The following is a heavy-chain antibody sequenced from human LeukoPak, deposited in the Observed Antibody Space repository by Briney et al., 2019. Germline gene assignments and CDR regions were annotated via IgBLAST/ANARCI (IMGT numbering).Heavy chain of an antibody. J-gene: IGHJ6*02. CDR2: ISYDGSNK. D-gene: IGHD6-13*01. V-gene: IGHV3-30-3*01. CDR1: GFTFSSYA. Sequence: GGSLRLSCAASGFTFSSYAMHWVRQAPGKGLEWVAVISYDGSNKYYADSVKGRFTISRDNSKNTLYLQMNSLRAEDTAVYYCASGGQYSSSWYHYYYYYGMDVWGQGTTVTVSS. CDR3: ASGGQYSSSWYHYYYYYGMDV.